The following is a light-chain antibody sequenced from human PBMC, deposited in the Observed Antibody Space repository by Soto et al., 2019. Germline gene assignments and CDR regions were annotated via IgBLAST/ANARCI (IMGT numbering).Light chain of an antibody. CDR2: GAS. CDR1: QSVSRNY. V-gene: IGKV3-20*01. CDR3: HQYGSAPYT. J-gene: IGKJ2*01. Sequence: EIVSTQSPGTLSLSPGERATLSCRASQSVSRNYLAWYQQKPGQAPRLLIYGASSRATGIPDRFSGSGSGTDFTLTISRLEPEDFAVYYCHQYGSAPYTFGQGTKLEIK.